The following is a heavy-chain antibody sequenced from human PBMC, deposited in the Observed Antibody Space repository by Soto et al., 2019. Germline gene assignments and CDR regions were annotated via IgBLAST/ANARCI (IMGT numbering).Heavy chain of an antibody. Sequence: PSETLSLTCTVSGGSISSYYWSWIRQPPGKGLEWIGYIYYSGSTNYNPSLKSRVTISVDTSKNQFSLKLSSVTAADTAVYYCARDSTDWNYFLGPTHEYDYYGMDFCAQGTSVTVS. CDR1: GGSISSYY. J-gene: IGHJ6*02. CDR3: ARDSTDWNYFLGPTHEYDYYGMDF. V-gene: IGHV4-59*01. D-gene: IGHD1-7*01. CDR2: IYYSGST.